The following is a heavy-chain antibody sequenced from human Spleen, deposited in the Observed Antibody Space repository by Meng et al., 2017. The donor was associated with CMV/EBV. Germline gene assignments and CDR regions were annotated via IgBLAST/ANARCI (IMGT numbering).Heavy chain of an antibody. CDR2: VYYSGST. J-gene: IGHJ6*02. V-gene: IGHV4-61*01. CDR1: GGSVSSGSYY. D-gene: IGHD3-10*01. CDR3: ARDSSVDYYYFGMDV. Sequence: SETLSLTCTVSGGSVSSGSYYWSWIRQPPGKGLEWIGNVYYSGSTNYNPSLKSRVTISVDTSKSQFSLKLSSVTAADTAVYYCARDSSVDYYYFGMDVWGQGTSVTVSS.